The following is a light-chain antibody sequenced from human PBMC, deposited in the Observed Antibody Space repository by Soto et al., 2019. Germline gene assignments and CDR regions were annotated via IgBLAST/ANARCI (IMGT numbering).Light chain of an antibody. CDR1: QSVSSSY. V-gene: IGKV3-20*01. CDR2: GAS. J-gene: IGKJ1*01. Sequence: EIVLTQSPGTLSLSPWERATLSCRASQSVSSSYLAWYQQKPGQAPRLLIYGASSRATGIPDRFSGSGSGTDFTLTISRLEPEDFAVYYCQQYDSSPTFGQGTKVDIK. CDR3: QQYDSSPT.